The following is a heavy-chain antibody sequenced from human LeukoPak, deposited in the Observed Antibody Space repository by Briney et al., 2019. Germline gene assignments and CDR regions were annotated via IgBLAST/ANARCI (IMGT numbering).Heavy chain of an antibody. CDR3: VRDKVGGSNDF. V-gene: IGHV3-7*01. J-gene: IGHJ4*02. Sequence: GGSLRLSCGASGFTFTSHWMSWVRQAPGKGLEWVANIMEDGGEKKYVDSVKGRFTISRDNTKNSVYLQMSGLRAEDTAIYYCVRDKVGGSNDFWGQGTLVTVSS. CDR2: IMEDGGEK. D-gene: IGHD2-15*01. CDR1: GFTFTSHW.